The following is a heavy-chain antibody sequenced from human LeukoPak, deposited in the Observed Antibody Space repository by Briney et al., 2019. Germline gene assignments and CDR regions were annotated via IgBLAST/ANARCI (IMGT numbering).Heavy chain of an antibody. CDR3: AAFYYDSSRFSYYFDY. Sequence: ASVRVSCKASGYRLTELAMHWVRQAPGKGLEWMGGSDPEIGETLYAQKFQGRVTMTEDTSTDTAYMELSSLKSEDTAVYFCAAFYYDSSRFSYYFDYWGQGTLVTVSS. V-gene: IGHV1-24*01. CDR1: GYRLTELA. CDR2: SDPEIGET. J-gene: IGHJ4*02. D-gene: IGHD3-22*01.